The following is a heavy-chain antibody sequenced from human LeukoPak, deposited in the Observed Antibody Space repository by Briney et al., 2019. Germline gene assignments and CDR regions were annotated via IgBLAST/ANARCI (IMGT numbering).Heavy chain of an antibody. J-gene: IGHJ4*02. D-gene: IGHD6-19*01. V-gene: IGHV3-23*01. CDR1: GFTFSRYT. CDR3: AKTDSGPSDY. Sequence: GGSLRLSCAASGFTFSRYTMNWVRQAPGKGLEWVSAISVSIVNTYYAASVKGRFTISRDNSKNTLYLQMNSLRAEDTAVYYCAKTDSGPSDYWGQGTLVTVSS. CDR2: ISVSIVNT.